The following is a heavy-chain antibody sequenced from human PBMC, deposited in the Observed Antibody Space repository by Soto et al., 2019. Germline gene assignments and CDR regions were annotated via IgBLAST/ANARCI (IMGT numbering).Heavy chain of an antibody. D-gene: IGHD1-1*01. J-gene: IGHJ4*02. Sequence: ASVKVSCKASGYTFTSYGISWVRQAPGQGLEWMGWISAYNGNTNYAQKLQGRVTMTTDTSTSTAYMELRSLRSDDTAVYYCARDDRKTGTTVYFDYWGQGTLVTVSS. CDR2: ISAYNGNT. CDR3: ARDDRKTGTTVYFDY. V-gene: IGHV1-18*01. CDR1: GYTFTSYG.